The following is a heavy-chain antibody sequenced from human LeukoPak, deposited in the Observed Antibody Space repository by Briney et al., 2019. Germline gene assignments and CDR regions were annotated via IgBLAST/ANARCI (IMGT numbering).Heavy chain of an antibody. J-gene: IGHJ5*02. Sequence: ASVKVSCKASGGTFSSYAISWVRQAPGQGLEWMGGIIPIFGTANYAQKFQGRVTITADKSTSTAYMELSSLRSEDTAVYYCARGGPRTYGSGSYFAFDPWGQGTLVTVSS. CDR2: IIPIFGTA. V-gene: IGHV1-69*06. D-gene: IGHD3-10*01. CDR3: ARGGPRTYGSGSYFAFDP. CDR1: GGTFSSYA.